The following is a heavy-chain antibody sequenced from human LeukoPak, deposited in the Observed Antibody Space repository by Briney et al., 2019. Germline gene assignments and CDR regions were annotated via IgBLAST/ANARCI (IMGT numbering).Heavy chain of an antibody. J-gene: IGHJ4*02. Sequence: GGSLRLSCAASGFTFSGYSMNWVRQAPGKGLEWVSSISSSSYIYYADSVKGRFTISRDNAKNSLYLQVNSLRAEDTAVYYCATGRDCSGGSCYSVYWGQGTLVTVSS. CDR3: ATGRDCSGGSCYSVY. CDR1: GFTFSGYS. D-gene: IGHD2-15*01. CDR2: ISSSSYI. V-gene: IGHV3-21*01.